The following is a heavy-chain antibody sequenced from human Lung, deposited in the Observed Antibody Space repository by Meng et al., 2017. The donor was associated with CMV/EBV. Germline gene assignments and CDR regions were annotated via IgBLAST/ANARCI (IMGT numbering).Heavy chain of an antibody. D-gene: IGHD1-1*01. CDR3: AGPDDMGSSPHDPLDM. Sequence: SETLSLXCTVSGASISSNYWSWSRRPPGKGLEYIGSISYTGYIEYNPSLKGRVTISLDTSKNHFSLKLTSVTAADPAMYYCAGPDDMGSSPHDPLDMWGQGXMVTVSS. CDR2: ISYTGYI. J-gene: IGHJ3*02. CDR1: GASISSNY. V-gene: IGHV4-59*01.